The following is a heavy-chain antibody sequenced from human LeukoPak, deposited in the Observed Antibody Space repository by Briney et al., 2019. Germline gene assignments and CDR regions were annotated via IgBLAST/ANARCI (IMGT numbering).Heavy chain of an antibody. J-gene: IGHJ6*03. CDR2: IIPIFGTA. D-gene: IGHD3-10*01. CDR3: ARSRITMVRGVITDYYMDV. Sequence: SVKVSCKASGGTFSSYAISWVRQAPGQGLEWMGGIIPIFGTANYAQKFQGRVTITADKSTSTAYMELSRLRSDDTAVYYCARSRITMVRGVITDYYMDVWGKGTTVTISS. V-gene: IGHV1-69*06. CDR1: GGTFSSYA.